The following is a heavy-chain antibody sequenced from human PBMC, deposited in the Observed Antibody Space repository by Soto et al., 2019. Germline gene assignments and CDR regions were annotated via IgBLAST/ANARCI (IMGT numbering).Heavy chain of an antibody. CDR3: ARPFCSGGSCYVFDAFDI. CDR2: IYPGDSDT. V-gene: IGHV5-51*01. Sequence: PGDSLKISCKGSGYRFTSYWIGWVRQMPGKGLEWMGIIYPGDSDTRYSPSFQGQVTISADKSISTAYLQWSSLKASDTAMYYCARPFCSGGSCYVFDAFDIWGQGTIVTVSS. J-gene: IGHJ3*02. D-gene: IGHD2-15*01. CDR1: GYRFTSYW.